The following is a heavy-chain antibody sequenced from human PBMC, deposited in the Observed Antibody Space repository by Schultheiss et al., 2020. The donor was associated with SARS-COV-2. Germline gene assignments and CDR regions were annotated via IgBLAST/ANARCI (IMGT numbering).Heavy chain of an antibody. D-gene: IGHD3-22*01. J-gene: IGHJ4*02. Sequence: ASVKVSCKASGYTFTSYAMHWVRQAPGQRLEWMGWINAGNGNTNYAQKLQGRVTMTTDTSTSTAYMELRSLRSDDTAVYYCARDLTYYYDSSGYYNLLDYWGQGTLVTVSS. CDR3: ARDLTYYYDSSGYYNLLDY. CDR1: GYTFTSYA. V-gene: IGHV1-3*01. CDR2: INAGNGNT.